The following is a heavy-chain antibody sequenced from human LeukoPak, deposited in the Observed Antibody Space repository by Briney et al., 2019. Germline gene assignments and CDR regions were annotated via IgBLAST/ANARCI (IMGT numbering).Heavy chain of an antibody. CDR1: SGSFSGYH. J-gene: IGHJ4*02. Sequence: LETLSLTCAVYSGSFSGYHWSWIRQPPGKGLEWIGEINHSGSTNYNPSLKSRVTISVDTSRNQFSLKLSSVTAADTAVYYCARGLRQLVRSWHYWGQGTLVTVSS. CDR2: INHSGST. V-gene: IGHV4-34*01. D-gene: IGHD6-6*01. CDR3: ARGLRQLVRSWHY.